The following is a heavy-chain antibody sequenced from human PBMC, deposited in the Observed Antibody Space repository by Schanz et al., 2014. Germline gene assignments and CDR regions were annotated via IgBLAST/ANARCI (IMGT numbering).Heavy chain of an antibody. CDR1: GFSLDIFA. CDR2: LSEGGGGT. D-gene: IGHD2-21*02. CDR3: AKDLGVDCGDGCFNWYFDL. Sequence: VHLLESGGGLVKPGGSLRLSCATSGFSLDIFAVSWVRQAPGKGLEWVSALSEGGGGTHYADSVRGRFTISRDNSRSTMYLQMNSLRAEDTAVYFCAKDLGVDCGDGCFNWYFDLWGRGTLVTVSS. J-gene: IGHJ2*01. V-gene: IGHV3-23*01.